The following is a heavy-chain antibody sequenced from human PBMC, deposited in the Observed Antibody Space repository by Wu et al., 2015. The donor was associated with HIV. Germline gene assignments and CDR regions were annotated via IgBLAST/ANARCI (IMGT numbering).Heavy chain of an antibody. D-gene: IGHD3/OR15-3a*01. CDR2: IRPDSGAT. V-gene: IGHV1-2*02. J-gene: IGHJ6*03. Sequence: QLVQSGAEVTKPGASVSVSCQTSGYTFTDHYIHWVRQAPGQGLEWMEWIRPDSGATHYAEKFQDRVTLTRDASINTAYMQLNRLRSDDTAVYFCARDLGNDFAVRGYYWYMDVWGRGTAITVSS. CDR3: ARDLGNDFAVRGYYWYMDV. CDR1: GYTFTDHY.